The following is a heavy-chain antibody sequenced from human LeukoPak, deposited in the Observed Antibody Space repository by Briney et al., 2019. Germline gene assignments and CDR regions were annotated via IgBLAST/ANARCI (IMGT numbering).Heavy chain of an antibody. CDR3: AREYYYGSGSYYNGY. J-gene: IGHJ4*02. CDR1: GFTFRSYW. D-gene: IGHD3-10*01. CDR2: IKHDGSEK. Sequence: GGSLRLSCAASGFTFRSYWMSWVRQAPGKGLEWVANIKHDGSEKYYVDSVKGRFTISRDNAKNSLYLQMNSLRAEDTAVYYCAREYYYGSGSYYNGYWGQGTLVTVSS. V-gene: IGHV3-7*04.